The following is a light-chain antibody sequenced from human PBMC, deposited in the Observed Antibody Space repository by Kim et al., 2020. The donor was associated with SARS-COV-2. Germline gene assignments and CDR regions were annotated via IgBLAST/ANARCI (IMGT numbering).Light chain of an antibody. CDR2: GKN. CDR1: SLRSYY. Sequence: SSELTQDPAVSVALGQTVRITCQGDSLRSYYASWYQQKPGQAPVLVIYGKNNRPSGIPDRFSGSSSGNTASLTITGTQAEDEADYYCHSRDSSGKEKVFG. V-gene: IGLV3-19*01. J-gene: IGLJ3*02. CDR3: HSRDSSGKEKV.